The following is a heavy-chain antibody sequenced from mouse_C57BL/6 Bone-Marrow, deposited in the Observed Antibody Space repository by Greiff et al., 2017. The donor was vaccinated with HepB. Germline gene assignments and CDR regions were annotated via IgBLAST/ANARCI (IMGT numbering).Heavy chain of an antibody. J-gene: IGHJ3*01. CDR2: INPNNGGT. V-gene: IGHV1-26*01. D-gene: IGHD1-1*01. CDR1: GYTFTDYY. CDR3: ARGETTVVATRRFAY. Sequence: EVQLQQSGPELVKPGASVKISCKASGYTFTDYYMNWVKRSHGKSLEWIGDINPNNGGTSYNQKFKGKATLTVDKSSSTAYMELRSLTSEDSAVYYCARGETTVVATRRFAYWGQGTLVTVSA.